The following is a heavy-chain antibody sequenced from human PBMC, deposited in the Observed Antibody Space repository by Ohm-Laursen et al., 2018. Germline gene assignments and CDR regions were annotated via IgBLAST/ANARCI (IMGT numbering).Heavy chain of an antibody. V-gene: IGHV3-15*01. Sequence: GSLRLSCAASGFTFSRYGMHWVRQAPGKGLEWVGRIKSKTDGGTTDYAAPVKGRFTISRDDSKNTLYLQMNSLKTEDTAVYYCTTAPTNYYDSSGYPPEYFQHWGQGTLVTVSS. CDR1: GFTFSRYG. J-gene: IGHJ1*01. CDR2: IKSKTDGGTT. CDR3: TTAPTNYYDSSGYPPEYFQH. D-gene: IGHD3-22*01.